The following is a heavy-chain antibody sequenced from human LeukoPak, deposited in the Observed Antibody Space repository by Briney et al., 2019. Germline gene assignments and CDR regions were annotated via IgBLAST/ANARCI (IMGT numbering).Heavy chain of an antibody. V-gene: IGHV4-4*02. CDR3: ARDCSGSYYFCRRAFDI. CDR1: GGSISSSNW. CDR2: IYHSGST. J-gene: IGHJ3*02. Sequence: SETLSLTCAVSGGSISSSNWWSWVRQPPGKGLEWIGEIYHSGSTNYNPSLKSRVTISVDKSKNQFSLKLSSVTAADTAVYYCARDCSGSYYFCRRAFDIWGQGTMVTVSS. D-gene: IGHD1-26*01.